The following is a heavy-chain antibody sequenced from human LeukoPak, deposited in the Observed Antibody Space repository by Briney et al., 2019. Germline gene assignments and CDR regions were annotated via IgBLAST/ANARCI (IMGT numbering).Heavy chain of an antibody. CDR2: IYYSGGT. CDR1: GGSIRSNNYY. Sequence: PSETLSLTCTVSGGSIRSNNYYWGWIRQPPGKGLEWIGSIYYSGGTYYNPSLKSRVTISVDTSKNQFSLKLSSVTAADTAVYYCARRNYYDGYFDYWGQGTLVTVSS. CDR3: ARRNYYDGYFDY. J-gene: IGHJ4*02. D-gene: IGHD3-22*01. V-gene: IGHV4-39*01.